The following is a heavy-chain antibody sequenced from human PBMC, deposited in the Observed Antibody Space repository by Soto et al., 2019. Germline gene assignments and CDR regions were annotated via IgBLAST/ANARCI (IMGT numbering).Heavy chain of an antibody. CDR2: IHWDDDK. CDR1: GFSLNTREVG. CDR3: AHLTRGIKGELLLYYFDY. Sequence: QITLRESGPTLVKPTQTLTLTCTFSGFSLNTREVGVGWTRQPPGKALEWLALIHWDDDKRYSPSLKSRLTITKDTSENRVVLTMTNMDPVDTATYFCAHLTRGIKGELLLYYFDYWGQGTLVTVSS. D-gene: IGHD1-7*01. V-gene: IGHV2-5*02. J-gene: IGHJ4*02.